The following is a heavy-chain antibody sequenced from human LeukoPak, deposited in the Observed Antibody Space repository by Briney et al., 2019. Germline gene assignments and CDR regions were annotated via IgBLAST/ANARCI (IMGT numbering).Heavy chain of an antibody. CDR2: INHSGST. J-gene: IGHJ6*04. CDR1: GGSFSGYY. CDR3: ARAVYYYGSGSYYYYYGMDV. D-gene: IGHD3-10*01. V-gene: IGHV4-34*01. Sequence: PSETLSLTCAVYGGSFSGYYWSWIRQPPGKGLEWIGEINHSGSTNYNPSLKSRVTISVDTSENRFSLKLSSVTAADTAVYYCARAVYYYGSGSYYYYYGMDVWGKGTTVTVSS.